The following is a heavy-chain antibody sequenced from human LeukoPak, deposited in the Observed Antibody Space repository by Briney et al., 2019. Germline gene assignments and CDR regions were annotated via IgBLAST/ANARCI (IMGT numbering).Heavy chain of an antibody. V-gene: IGHV1-46*01. CDR3: ARDMSGTYSFDY. D-gene: IGHD1-26*01. CDR1: GYSFTSNY. CDR2: IYPRDGST. J-gene: IGHJ4*02. Sequence: ASVKVSCKASGYSFTSNYIHWVRQAPGQGLEWMGMIYPRDGSTSYAQKFQGRVTVTRDTSTSTVHMELSGLRTDDTAVYYCARDMSGTYSFDYWGQGTLVTVSS.